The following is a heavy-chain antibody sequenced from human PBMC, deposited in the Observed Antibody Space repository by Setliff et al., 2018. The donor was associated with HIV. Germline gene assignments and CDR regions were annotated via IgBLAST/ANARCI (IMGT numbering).Heavy chain of an antibody. CDR1: GFTFSGYW. CDR2: INSDGSST. J-gene: IGHJ4*02. Sequence: LRLSCAASGFTFSGYWMHWVRQAPGKGLVWVSRINSDGSSTTYADSVKGRCTISRDNAKNTLYLQMNTLRAEDTAVYFCARSPYGDYGLDYWGQGTLVTVSS. V-gene: IGHV3-74*01. D-gene: IGHD4-17*01. CDR3: ARSPYGDYGLDY.